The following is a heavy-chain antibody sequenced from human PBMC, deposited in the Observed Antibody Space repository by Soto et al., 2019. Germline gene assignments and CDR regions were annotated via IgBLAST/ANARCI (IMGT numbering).Heavy chain of an antibody. CDR2: IYYSGST. J-gene: IGHJ6*03. CDR1: GGSISSYY. CDR3: ARAGPYYYYMDV. V-gene: IGHV4-59*01. Sequence: PSETLSLTCTVSGGSISSYYWSWIRQPPGKGLEWIGYIYYSGSTNYTPSLKSRVTISVDTSKNQFSLKLSSVTAADTAVYYCARAGPYYYYMDVWGKGTTVTVSS.